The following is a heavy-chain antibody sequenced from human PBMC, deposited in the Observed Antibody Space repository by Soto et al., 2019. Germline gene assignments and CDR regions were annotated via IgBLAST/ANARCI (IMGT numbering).Heavy chain of an antibody. CDR2: ISGSGGST. V-gene: IGHV3-23*01. Sequence: GGSLRLSCAASGFTFSSYAMSWVRQAPGKGLEWVSAISGSGGSTYYADSVKGRFTISRDNSKNTLYLQMNSLRAEDTAVYYGAKVSLMNMVVVPAAIVSKDYWGQGTLVTVSS. D-gene: IGHD2-2*01. CDR3: AKVSLMNMVVVPAAIVSKDY. J-gene: IGHJ4*02. CDR1: GFTFSSYA.